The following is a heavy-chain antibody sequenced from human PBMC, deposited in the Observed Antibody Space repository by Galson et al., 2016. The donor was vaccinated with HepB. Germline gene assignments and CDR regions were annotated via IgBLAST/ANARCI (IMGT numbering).Heavy chain of an antibody. CDR2: IKSKIDGETT. D-gene: IGHD3-9*01. J-gene: IGHJ3*02. CDR1: GFTFTNAW. Sequence: SLRLSCAASGFTFTNAWMTWVRQAPGKGLEWVGRIKSKIDGETTDYAAPVEGRFTILRDDLKNTLYLQMNSLDTEDTAIYYCATGLVIPHDVFDIWGQGTMVTVSS. CDR3: ATGLVIPHDVFDI. V-gene: IGHV3-15*01.